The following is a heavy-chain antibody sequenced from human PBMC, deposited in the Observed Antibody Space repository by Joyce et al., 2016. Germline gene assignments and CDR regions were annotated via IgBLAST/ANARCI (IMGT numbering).Heavy chain of an antibody. CDR1: GFPFSTYG. J-gene: IGHJ4*02. D-gene: IGHD6-19*01. V-gene: IGHV3-23*01. CDR3: AKVMRQWLVQSDH. CDR2: ISGSDGST. Sequence: EVQLLESGGGLVQPGGSLRLSCTASGFPFSTYGMNCVRQAPGKGLGWVSGISGSDGSTYYTGSVKGRFTISRDNSKNTVYLQMNSLRVEDTAVYYCAKVMRQWLVQSDHWGQGTLVTVSS.